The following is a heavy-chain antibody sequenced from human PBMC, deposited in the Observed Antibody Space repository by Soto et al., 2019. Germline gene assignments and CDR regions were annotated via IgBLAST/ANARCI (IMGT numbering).Heavy chain of an antibody. Sequence: QVQLVESGGGVVQPGRSLRLSCAASGFTFSSYGMHWVRQAPGKGLEWVAVIWYDGSNKYYADSVKGRFTISRDNSKNTLYLKMNGLRAEDTAVYYCARDGIGGMDVWGQGTTVTFSS. J-gene: IGHJ6*02. D-gene: IGHD1-26*01. CDR1: GFTFSSYG. CDR2: IWYDGSNK. CDR3: ARDGIGGMDV. V-gene: IGHV3-33*01.